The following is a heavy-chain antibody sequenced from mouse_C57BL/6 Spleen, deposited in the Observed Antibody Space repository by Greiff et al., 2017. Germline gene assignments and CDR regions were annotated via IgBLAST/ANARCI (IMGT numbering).Heavy chain of an antibody. J-gene: IGHJ1*03. CDR3: ARGIYYYGSRNWYFDV. CDR1: GYTFTDYN. CDR2: INPNNGGT. D-gene: IGHD1-1*01. V-gene: IGHV1-22*01. Sequence: VQLQQSGPELVKPGASVKMSCKASGYTFTDYNMHWVKQSHGKSLEWIGYINPNNGGTSYNQKFKGKATLTVNKSSSTAYMELRSLTSEDSAVYYCARGIYYYGSRNWYFDVWGTGTTVTVSS.